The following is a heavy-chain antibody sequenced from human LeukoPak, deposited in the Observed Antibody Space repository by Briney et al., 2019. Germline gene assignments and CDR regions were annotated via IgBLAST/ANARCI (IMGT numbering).Heavy chain of an antibody. Sequence: GGSLRLSCAASGFTFSSYGMHWVRQAPGKGLEWVAVISYDGSNKYYADSVKGRFTISRDNSKNTLYLQMNSLRAEDTAVYYCASDPLIAVAGTDYWGQGTLVTVSS. D-gene: IGHD6-19*01. CDR1: GFTFSSYG. J-gene: IGHJ4*02. CDR3: ASDPLIAVAGTDY. CDR2: ISYDGSNK. V-gene: IGHV3-30*03.